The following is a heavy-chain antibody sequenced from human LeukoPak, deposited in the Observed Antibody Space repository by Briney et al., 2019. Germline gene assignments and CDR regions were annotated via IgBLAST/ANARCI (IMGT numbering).Heavy chain of an antibody. V-gene: IGHV1-2*02. D-gene: IGHD2-21*01. CDR1: GYTFTGCY. J-gene: IGHJ4*02. CDR3: ARQIVSGSMGCDF. CDR2: INPNSGGT. Sequence: RASVKVSCKASGYTFTGCYMHWVRQAPGQGLEWMGWINPNSGGTNYAQKFQGRVTMARDTSISTAYMELSRLRSDDTAVYYCARQIVSGSMGCDFWGQGTLVTVSS.